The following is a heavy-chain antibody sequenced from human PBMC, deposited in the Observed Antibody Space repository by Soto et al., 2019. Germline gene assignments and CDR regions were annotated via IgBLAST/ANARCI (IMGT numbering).Heavy chain of an antibody. J-gene: IGHJ5*02. Sequence: SETLSLTCTVSGGSINSYYWGWIRQPPGKGLEWIGYIHYSGSTNYNPSLKSRVTISVDTPKNQFSLKVNSMTAADTAVYYCARGSLGQEFWFDPWGQGTPVTVSS. CDR2: IHYSGST. CDR1: GGSINSYY. CDR3: ARGSLGQEFWFDP. D-gene: IGHD7-27*01. V-gene: IGHV4-59*01.